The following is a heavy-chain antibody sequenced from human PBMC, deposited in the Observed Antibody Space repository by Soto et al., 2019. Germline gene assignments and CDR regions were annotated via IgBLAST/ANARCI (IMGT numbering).Heavy chain of an antibody. Sequence: QVTLKESGPVLVKPTETLTLTCTVSGFSLSNGRMGVSWIRQPPGRALEWLAHIFSNDEKSYSTSLKSRLTISKDTSKSQVVLSMTNMDPVDTATYYCARPMRDDFWSGFHRYYYYYMDVWGEGTTVTVSS. J-gene: IGHJ6*03. CDR3: ARPMRDDFWSGFHRYYYYYMDV. CDR2: IFSNDEK. V-gene: IGHV2-26*01. D-gene: IGHD3-3*01. CDR1: GFSLSNGRMG.